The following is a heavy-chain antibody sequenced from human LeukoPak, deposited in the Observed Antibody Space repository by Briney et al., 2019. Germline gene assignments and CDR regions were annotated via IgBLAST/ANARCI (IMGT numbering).Heavy chain of an antibody. CDR3: TCARGNKDSGYDYGRSAYYFDY. Sequence: SVKVSCKASGGTFSSYAISWVRQAPGQGLEWMGRIIPILGIANYAQKFQGRVTITADKSTSTAYMELSSLRSEDTAVYYCTCARGNKDSGYDYGRSAYYFDYWGQGTLVTVSS. J-gene: IGHJ4*02. CDR1: GGTFSSYA. D-gene: IGHD5-12*01. CDR2: IIPILGIA. V-gene: IGHV1-69*04.